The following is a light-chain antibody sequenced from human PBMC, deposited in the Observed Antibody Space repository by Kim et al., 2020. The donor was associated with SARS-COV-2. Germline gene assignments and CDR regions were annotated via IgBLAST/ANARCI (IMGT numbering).Light chain of an antibody. Sequence: VAPGGRTTLSCRASQSVSSNIAWYQQKPGQAPRLLIYGAATRATGSPARFSGSGSGTEFTITISSVQSEDFAVYYCQQYNNWPLTFGGGTKVDIK. CDR1: QSVSSN. CDR3: QQYNNWPLT. V-gene: IGKV3-15*01. CDR2: GAA. J-gene: IGKJ4*01.